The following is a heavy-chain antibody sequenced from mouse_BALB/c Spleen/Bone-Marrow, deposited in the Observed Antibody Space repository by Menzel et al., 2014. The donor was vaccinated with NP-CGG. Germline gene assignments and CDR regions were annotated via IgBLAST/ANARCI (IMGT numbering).Heavy chain of an antibody. V-gene: IGHV1-69*01. CDR3: ARSDYRYDPLAN. Sequence: VQLQQSGAELVMPGASVKMSCKASGYTFTVYWMHWVKQRPGQGLEWTGAIDTSDSYISYNQKFKGKATLTVDESSRTAYMQFSSLTSEDSAVNHCARSDYRYDPLANWGQGTLVTVSA. CDR2: IDTSDSYI. CDR1: GYTFTVYW. D-gene: IGHD2-14*01. J-gene: IGHJ3*01.